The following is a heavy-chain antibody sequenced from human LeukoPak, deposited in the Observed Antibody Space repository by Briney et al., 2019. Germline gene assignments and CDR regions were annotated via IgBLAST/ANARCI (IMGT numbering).Heavy chain of an antibody. V-gene: IGHV3-64*01. CDR1: EFNVRTYA. J-gene: IGHJ3*02. CDR3: VRDDNAFDI. CDR2: INSKGGTT. Sequence: GGSLRLSCAASEFNVRTYAMHWVRQGPGRGLEYVSGINSKGGTTFYANSVRGRFTISRDSSKNTLYLQIGGLRAEDMAVYYCVRDDNAFDIWGQGTMVTVSS.